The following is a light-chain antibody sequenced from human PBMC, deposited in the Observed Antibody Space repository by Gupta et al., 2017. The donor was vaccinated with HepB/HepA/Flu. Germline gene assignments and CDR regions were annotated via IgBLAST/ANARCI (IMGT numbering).Light chain of an antibody. CDR2: WAS. V-gene: IGKV4-1*01. CDR3: QQHYNSPM. CDR1: QNILSSSNNKNF. J-gene: IGKJ1*01. Sequence: IVMTQSPDCLAVSLGERAPVNCKSSQNILSSSNNKNFLSWYQQKPQQPPKLLITWASTLHPGVPGLLAGGGSGTDCTLTTRTLPAEDVAVFSCQQHYNSPMFGQGTKVEIK.